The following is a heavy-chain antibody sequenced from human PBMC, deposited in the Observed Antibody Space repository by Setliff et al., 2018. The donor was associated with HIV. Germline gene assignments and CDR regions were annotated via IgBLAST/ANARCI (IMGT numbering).Heavy chain of an antibody. Sequence: SETLSLTCAVYGGSISGYNWSWIRQSPGKGLQWIGEINHSGNTNYNPSLGSRVSMSVDTSRSQFSLKLGSVTAADTSVYYCARGEDYGDYNNWFDPWGQGILVTVSS. CDR2: INHSGNT. J-gene: IGHJ5*02. CDR3: ARGEDYGDYNNWFDP. V-gene: IGHV4-34*01. D-gene: IGHD4-17*01. CDR1: GGSISGYN.